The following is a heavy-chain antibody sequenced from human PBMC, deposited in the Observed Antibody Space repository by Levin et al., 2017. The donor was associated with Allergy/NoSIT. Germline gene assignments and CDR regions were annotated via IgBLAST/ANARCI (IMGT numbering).Heavy chain of an antibody. CDR1: GFTFSSYG. D-gene: IGHD3-3*01. CDR2: IWYDGSNK. Sequence: PGGSLRLSCAASGFTFSSYGMHWVRQAPGKGLEWVAVIWYDGSNKYYADSVKGRFTISRDNSKNTLYLQMNSLRAEDTAVYYCARGGSKLEYYFDYWGQGTLVTVSS. J-gene: IGHJ4*02. V-gene: IGHV3-33*01. CDR3: ARGGSKLEYYFDY.